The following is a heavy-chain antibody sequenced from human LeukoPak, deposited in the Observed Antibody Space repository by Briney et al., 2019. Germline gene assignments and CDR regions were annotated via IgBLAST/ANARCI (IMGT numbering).Heavy chain of an antibody. CDR1: GGSMSRYY. CDR2: IYYSGST. D-gene: IGHD2-2*01. Sequence: SETLSLTCTVSGGSMSRYYWSWIRQPPGKGLEWIGYIYYSGSTNYNPSLKSRVTISTSKNRFSLRLSSVTAADTAVYYRARQCSSTSCYGTPIFDYWGQGILVTVSS. CDR3: ARQCSSTSCYGTPIFDY. J-gene: IGHJ4*02. V-gene: IGHV4-59*08.